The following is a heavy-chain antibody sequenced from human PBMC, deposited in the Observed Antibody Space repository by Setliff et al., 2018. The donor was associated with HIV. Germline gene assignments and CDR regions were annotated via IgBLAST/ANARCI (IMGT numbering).Heavy chain of an antibody. CDR3: ARNLLHYDSSGLRWNYYYYYMDV. Sequence: SETLSLTCTVSGGSISSYYWSWIRQPPGKGLEWIGYIYYSGSTNYNPSLKSRVTISVDASKNQFSLKLSSVTAADTAVYYCARNLLHYDSSGLRWNYYYYYMDVWGKGTTVTVSS. CDR2: IYYSGST. D-gene: IGHD3-22*01. J-gene: IGHJ6*03. CDR1: GGSISSYY. V-gene: IGHV4-59*01.